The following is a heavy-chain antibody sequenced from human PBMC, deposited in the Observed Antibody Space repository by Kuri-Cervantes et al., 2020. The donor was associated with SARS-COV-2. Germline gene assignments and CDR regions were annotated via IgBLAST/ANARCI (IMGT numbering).Heavy chain of an antibody. CDR3: ARGPPAAVGLYYFDY. CDR1: GFTFSNYG. CDR2: ISYDGSNK. J-gene: IGHJ4*02. D-gene: IGHD6-19*01. Sequence: GESLKISCAASGFTFSNYGMHWVRQAPGKGLEWVAVISYDGSNKYYKDSVKGRFTISRDNSKNTLYLQMDSLRAEDTAVYYCARGPPAAVGLYYFDYWGQGTLVTVSS. V-gene: IGHV3-30*03.